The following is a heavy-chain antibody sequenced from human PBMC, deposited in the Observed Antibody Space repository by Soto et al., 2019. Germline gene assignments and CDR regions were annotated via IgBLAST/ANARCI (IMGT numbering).Heavy chain of an antibody. Sequence: QVQLVQSGAEVKKPGSSVKVSCKASGGTFSSYTISWVRQAPGQGLEWMGRIIPILGIANYAQKFQGRVTITADKSTSTAYMELSSLRSEDTAVYYCARNPESLTGYAGGDDAFDIWGQGTMVTVSS. J-gene: IGHJ3*02. CDR2: IIPILGIA. D-gene: IGHD3-9*01. V-gene: IGHV1-69*02. CDR1: GGTFSSYT. CDR3: ARNPESLTGYAGGDDAFDI.